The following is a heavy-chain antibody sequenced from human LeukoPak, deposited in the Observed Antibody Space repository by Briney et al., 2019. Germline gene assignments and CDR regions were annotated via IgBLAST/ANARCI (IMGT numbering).Heavy chain of an antibody. D-gene: IGHD3-22*01. CDR3: ARDGFAGYYDSSGYSASTFS. CDR1: GFTFSSYS. J-gene: IGHJ5*02. CDR2: ISSSSSYI. V-gene: IGHV3-21*01. Sequence: GGSLRLSCAASGFTFSSYSMNWVRQAPGKGLEWVSSISSSSSYIYYADSVEGRFTISRDNAKNSLYLQMNSLRAEDTAVYYCARDGFAGYYDSSGYSASTFSWGQGTLVTVSS.